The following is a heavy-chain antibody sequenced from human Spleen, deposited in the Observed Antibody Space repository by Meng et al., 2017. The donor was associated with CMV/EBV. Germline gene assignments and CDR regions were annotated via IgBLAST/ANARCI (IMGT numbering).Heavy chain of an antibody. J-gene: IGHJ4*02. D-gene: IGHD3-3*01. Sequence: SCGGYDHTWIRPPPRKALELNGEINHSGSTNYNPSLKSRVTISVDTSKNQFSLKLTSVTAADTAVYYCAARLIPIFAVTPFDYWGQGTLVTV. CDR3: AARLIPIFAVTPFDY. CDR1: SCGGYD. CDR2: INHSGST. V-gene: IGHV4-34*01.